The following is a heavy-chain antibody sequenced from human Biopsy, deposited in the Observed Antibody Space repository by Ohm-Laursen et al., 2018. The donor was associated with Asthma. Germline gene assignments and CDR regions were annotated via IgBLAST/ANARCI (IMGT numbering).Heavy chain of an antibody. CDR2: VYWTGST. J-gene: IGHJ4*02. V-gene: IGHV4-59*12. CDR3: ARAQDYYDSRGYYRSFDY. Sequence: SDTLSLTCCVYGGSISSFYWSWIRQSPEKGLEWMGYVYWTGSTNYNPSLKSRVSISIDTSKNQFSLKLSSVTAADTAVYYCARAQDYYDSRGYYRSFDYWGQGTLVTVSS. CDR1: GGSISSFY. D-gene: IGHD3-22*01.